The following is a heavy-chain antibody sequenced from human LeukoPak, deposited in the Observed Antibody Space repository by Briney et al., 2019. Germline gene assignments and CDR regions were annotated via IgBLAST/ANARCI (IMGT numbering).Heavy chain of an antibody. CDR3: ARGRRGRVYDY. Sequence: ASVEVSCKASGYTFTSYDINWVRQATGQGLEWMGWMNPNSGNTGYAQKLQGRVTITRNTSISTAYMELSSLRSEDTAVYYCARGRRGRVYDYWGQGTLVTVSS. CDR1: GYTFTSYD. J-gene: IGHJ4*02. CDR2: MNPNSGNT. D-gene: IGHD1-14*01. V-gene: IGHV1-8*03.